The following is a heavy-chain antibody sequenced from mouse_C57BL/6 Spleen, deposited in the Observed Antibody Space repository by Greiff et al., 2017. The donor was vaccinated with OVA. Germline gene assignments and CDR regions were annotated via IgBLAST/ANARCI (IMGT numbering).Heavy chain of an antibody. J-gene: IGHJ2*01. V-gene: IGHV1-54*01. Sequence: VKLMESGAELVRPGTSVKVSCKASGYAFTNYLIEWVKQRPGQGLEWIGVINPGSGGTNYNEKFKGKATLTADKSSSTAYMQLSSLTSEDSAVYFCARGGYYGFDYWGQGTTLTVSS. CDR3: ARGGYYGFDY. D-gene: IGHD1-1*01. CDR1: GYAFTNYL. CDR2: INPGSGGT.